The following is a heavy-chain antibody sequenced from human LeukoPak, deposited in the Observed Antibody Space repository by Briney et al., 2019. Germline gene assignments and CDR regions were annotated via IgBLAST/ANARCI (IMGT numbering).Heavy chain of an antibody. J-gene: IGHJ4*02. V-gene: IGHV1-3*04. CDR2: INTANGNT. Sequence: ASVKVSCKASGYTFTNYPMHWVRLAPGQRLEWMGWINTANGNTKYSQKFQGRVTMTRDTSTSTVYMELSSLRSQDTAVYYCAREVGIRGHFDYWGRGTPVTVSS. CDR3: AREVGIRGHFDY. D-gene: IGHD1-26*01. CDR1: GYTFTNYP.